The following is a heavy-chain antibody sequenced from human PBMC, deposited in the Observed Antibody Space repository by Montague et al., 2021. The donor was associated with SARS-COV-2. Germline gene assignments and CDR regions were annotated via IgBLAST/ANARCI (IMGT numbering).Heavy chain of an antibody. CDR1: RGSISGGGYR. CDR2: IYNSGNT. D-gene: IGHD5-12*01. J-gene: IGHJ5*02. CDR3: ARTVLYSGYDYSWFDP. V-gene: IGHV4-31*03. Sequence: TLSLTCTVYRGSISGGGYRWKEIRKYPGKGLEWIGYIYNSGNTSYSPSLRSRATISIDTSKNLFSLKLTSVTAADTAVYYCARTVLYSGYDYSWFDPWGQGTPVTVSS.